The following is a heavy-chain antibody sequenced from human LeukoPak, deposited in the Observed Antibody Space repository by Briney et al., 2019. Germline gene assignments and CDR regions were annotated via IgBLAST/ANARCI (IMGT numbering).Heavy chain of an antibody. CDR2: ISWDGGST. D-gene: IGHD2-15*01. Sequence: LPGGSLRLSCAASGFTFDDYAMHWVRQAPGKGLEWVSLISWDGGSTYYADSVKGRFTISRDNSKNSLYLQMNSLRAEDTALYYCAKEYCSGGSRYSNAPGDYWGQGTLVTVSS. CDR3: AKEYCSGGSRYSNAPGDY. V-gene: IGHV3-43D*03. CDR1: GFTFDDYA. J-gene: IGHJ4*02.